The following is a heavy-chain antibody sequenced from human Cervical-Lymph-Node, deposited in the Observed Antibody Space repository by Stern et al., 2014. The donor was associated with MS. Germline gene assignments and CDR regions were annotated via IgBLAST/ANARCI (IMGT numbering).Heavy chain of an antibody. D-gene: IGHD5-18*01. V-gene: IGHV3-30*09. CDR1: GVTFSSRA. Sequence: VQLVESGGGVVQPGRSQSLSCAVSGVTFSSRAMHWVRQAPGKGLEWVAVISSDGSNEYYADSVKGRFAISRDNSQNTLYLQMNNLRPEDTAMYYCASNTYSYGYGVDDWGPGTLVTVSS. CDR3: ASNTYSYGYGVDD. CDR2: ISSDGSNE. J-gene: IGHJ4*02.